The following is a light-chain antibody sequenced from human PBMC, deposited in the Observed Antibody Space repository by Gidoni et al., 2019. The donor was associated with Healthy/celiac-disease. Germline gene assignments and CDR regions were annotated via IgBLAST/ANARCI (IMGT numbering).Light chain of an antibody. J-gene: IGKJ4*01. Sequence: EILLTQSPATLSLSPGDRATLSCRASQSVSSYLAWYQQKPGQAPRLLIDDASNRANGIPARFSGSGSGTDFTLTISSLEPEDFAVYYCQQRSNWLTFGGGTKVEIK. CDR3: QQRSNWLT. CDR2: DAS. CDR1: QSVSSY. V-gene: IGKV3-11*01.